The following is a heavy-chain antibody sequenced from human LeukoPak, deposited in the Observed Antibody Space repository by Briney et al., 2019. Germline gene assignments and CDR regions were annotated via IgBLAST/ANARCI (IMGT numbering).Heavy chain of an antibody. CDR2: INPSGGST. J-gene: IGHJ4*02. Sequence: ASVKVSCKASGYTFTSYYMHWVRQAPGQGLEWMGIINPSGGSTSYAQKFQGRVTMTRDTSTSTVYMELSNLRSEDTAVYYCAREAAGWPLDYWGQGTLVTVSS. CDR1: GYTFTSYY. V-gene: IGHV1-46*01. D-gene: IGHD6-13*01. CDR3: AREAAGWPLDY.